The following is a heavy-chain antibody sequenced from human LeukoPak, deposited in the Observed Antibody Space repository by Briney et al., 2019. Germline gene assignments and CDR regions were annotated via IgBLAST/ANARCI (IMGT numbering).Heavy chain of an antibody. D-gene: IGHD2/OR15-2a*01. Sequence: GASVKVSCKASGYTFTTYGISGVRQTPGQGREGMGWIIAYNGKTNYAQKIQGRVTMPTDTSTSTAYMELRSLRSDDTAVYYCARRVCNHMATYYYYGMDVWGQGTTVTVSS. J-gene: IGHJ6*02. V-gene: IGHV1-18*01. CDR2: IIAYNGKT. CDR1: GYTFTTYG. CDR3: ARRVCNHMATYYYYGMDV.